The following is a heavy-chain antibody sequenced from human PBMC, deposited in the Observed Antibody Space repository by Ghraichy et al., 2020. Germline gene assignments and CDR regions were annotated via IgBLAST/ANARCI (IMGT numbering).Heavy chain of an antibody. D-gene: IGHD2-21*02. J-gene: IGHJ4*02. CDR2: MYYSGGS. CDR3: ARGLQDMYSLLQGEDIGDGFYLDY. CDR1: GGSINNYF. V-gene: IGHV4-59*01. Sequence: SETLSLTCSVSGGSINNYFWSWIRQSPGKGLEWIGYMYYSGGSSYNPSLKSRVTISVDTSKNQFSLNLRSVTAADTAVYYCARGLQDMYSLLQGEDIGDGFYLDYWDQGILVTVSS.